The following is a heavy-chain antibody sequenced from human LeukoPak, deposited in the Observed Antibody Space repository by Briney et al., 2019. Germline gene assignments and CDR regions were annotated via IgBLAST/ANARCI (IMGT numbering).Heavy chain of an antibody. V-gene: IGHV3-33*01. J-gene: IGHJ3*02. CDR2: RFDGSDK. Sequence: RFDGSDKYYADSVKGRFTMSRDNSKNIVYLQLSSLRPEDTAVYYCAGDPGGGYKDDALDIWGQGTMVTVSS. D-gene: IGHD3-16*01. CDR3: AGDPGGGYKDDALDI.